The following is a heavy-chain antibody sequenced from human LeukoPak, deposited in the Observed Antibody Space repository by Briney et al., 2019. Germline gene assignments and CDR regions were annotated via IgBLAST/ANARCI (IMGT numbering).Heavy chain of an antibody. CDR3: ARPLEYSSSSAFDY. Sequence: EPSETLSLTCAVYGVSFSGYYWSWILQPPGKGLEWIGEINHSGSTNYNPSLKSRVTISVDTSKNQFSLKLSSVTAADTAVYYCARPLEYSSSSAFDYWGQGTLVTVSS. J-gene: IGHJ4*02. CDR1: GVSFSGYY. D-gene: IGHD6-6*01. CDR2: INHSGST. V-gene: IGHV4-34*01.